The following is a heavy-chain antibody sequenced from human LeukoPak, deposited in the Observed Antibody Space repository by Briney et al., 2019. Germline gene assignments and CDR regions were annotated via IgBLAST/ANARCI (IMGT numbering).Heavy chain of an antibody. Sequence: GGSLRLSCAASGFTFSTYAMDWVRQPPGKGLEGVSVIVCNGGGIQYADSVKARFRISRANATNMLYLQMDSLRAEDTAVSYCAKDRIPDGRYSIDFGGQGTLVTVSS. D-gene: IGHD2-15*01. V-gene: IGHV3-23*01. CDR3: AKDRIPDGRYSIDF. J-gene: IGHJ4*02. CDR1: GFTFSTYA. CDR2: IVCNGGGI.